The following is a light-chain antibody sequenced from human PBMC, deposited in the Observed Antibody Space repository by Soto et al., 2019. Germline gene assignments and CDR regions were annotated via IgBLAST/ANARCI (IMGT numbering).Light chain of an antibody. CDR2: AAS. Sequence: DIQMTQSPSTLPASVGDRVTITCRASQGVSTYLNWYQQRPGKAPRLLIYAASSLHSGVPSRFSGSGSETHFTLTISSLQPEDFAPYSCHQSYSTPWTFGQGTKVDIK. J-gene: IGKJ1*01. CDR3: HQSYSTPWT. CDR1: QGVSTY. V-gene: IGKV1-39*01.